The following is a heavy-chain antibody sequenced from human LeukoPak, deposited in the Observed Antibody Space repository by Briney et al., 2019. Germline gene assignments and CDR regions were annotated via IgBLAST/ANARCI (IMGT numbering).Heavy chain of an antibody. CDR3: ARTLTIFGTTAWFDP. Sequence: PSETLSLTCTASGGSISSYYWSWIRQPAGKGLEWIGRIYTSGSTNYNPSLKSRVTMSVDTSKNQFSLKLSSVTAADTAVYYCARTLTIFGTTAWFDPWGQGTLVTVSS. V-gene: IGHV4-4*07. CDR1: GGSISSYY. CDR2: IYTSGST. J-gene: IGHJ5*02. D-gene: IGHD3-3*01.